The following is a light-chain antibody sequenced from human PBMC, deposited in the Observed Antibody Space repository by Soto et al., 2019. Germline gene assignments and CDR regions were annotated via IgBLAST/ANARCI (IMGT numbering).Light chain of an antibody. CDR3: CSYAGSYVV. V-gene: IGLV2-11*01. Sequence: QSAPTQPRSVSGSPGQSVAISCTGTSSDVGGYNYVSWYQQHPGKAPKPMIYDVTQRPSGVPDRFSSSKSGNTASLTISGLQAEDEADYYCCSYAGSYVVFGGGTKLTVL. J-gene: IGLJ2*01. CDR2: DVT. CDR1: SSDVGGYNY.